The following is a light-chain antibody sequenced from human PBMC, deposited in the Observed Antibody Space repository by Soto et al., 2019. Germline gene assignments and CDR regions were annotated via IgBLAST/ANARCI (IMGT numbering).Light chain of an antibody. J-gene: IGLJ2*01. CDR3: TTWDNTLRGVV. V-gene: IGLV1-51*01. CDR1: SSNIGNDY. Sequence: QSVLTQPPSVSAASGQKVTISCSGSSSNIGNDYVSWYQQLPGTAPKLLIYDYDKRPSGIPDRFSGSKSGTSATLGINGLQIGDEADYYCTTWDNTLRGVVFGGGTKLTVL. CDR2: DYD.